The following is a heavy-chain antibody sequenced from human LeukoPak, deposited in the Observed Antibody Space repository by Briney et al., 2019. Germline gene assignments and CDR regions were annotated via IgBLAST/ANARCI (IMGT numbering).Heavy chain of an antibody. D-gene: IGHD7-27*01. CDR1: GFTFRNYG. CDR3: ARDLAWGAFDY. J-gene: IGHJ4*02. V-gene: IGHV3-23*01. Sequence: GGSLRLSCAASGFTFRNYGMHWVRQAPGKGLEWLSGISPRGGGTYYADSVKGRFTISRDDSKNMLSLQMNSLRVEDTAVYYCARDLAWGAFDYWGQGALVTVSS. CDR2: ISPRGGGT.